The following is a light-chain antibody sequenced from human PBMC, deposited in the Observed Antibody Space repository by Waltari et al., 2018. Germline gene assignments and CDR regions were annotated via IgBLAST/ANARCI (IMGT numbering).Light chain of an antibody. Sequence: DIQMTQSPSSVPASVGARVTITCRASQSISTYLHWYQQKPGNPPKFLIHSASTWQSGVPLRVSGTGSGTDFTLTISSLQPEDFASYYCQQSYRSPQTFGGGTKVEIK. CDR1: QSISTY. CDR2: SAS. CDR3: QQSYRSPQT. J-gene: IGKJ4*01. V-gene: IGKV1-39*01.